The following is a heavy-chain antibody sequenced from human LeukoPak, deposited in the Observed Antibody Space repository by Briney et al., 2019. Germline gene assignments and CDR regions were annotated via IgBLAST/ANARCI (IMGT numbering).Heavy chain of an antibody. V-gene: IGHV3-9*01. CDR2: ISWNSGNV. CDR1: GFTFDDYA. CDR3: AKAGGPFVVSEVVVAAMYYFDY. Sequence: GGSLRLSCAASGFTFDDYAMHWVRQAPGKGLEWVSGISWNSGNVGYADSVKGRFTISRDNAKNSLYLQMNSLGAEDTALYYCAKAGGPFVVSEVVVAAMYYFDYWGQGTLVTVSS. J-gene: IGHJ4*02. D-gene: IGHD2-15*01.